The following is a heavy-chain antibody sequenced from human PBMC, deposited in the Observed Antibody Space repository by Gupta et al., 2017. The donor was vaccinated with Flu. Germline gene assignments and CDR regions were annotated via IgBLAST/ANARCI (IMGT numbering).Heavy chain of an antibody. J-gene: IGHJ4*02. D-gene: IGHD3-3*01. V-gene: IGHV4-59*01. Sequence: YWTWIRQVPGKGLEWIGNVYDTGSTNYNPSLKSRVTISLDKSKNQFSLKLSSVAAADTAIYYCARDKVRFLLWGQGTLVTVSS. CDR3: ARDKVRFLL. CDR2: VYDTGST. CDR1: Y.